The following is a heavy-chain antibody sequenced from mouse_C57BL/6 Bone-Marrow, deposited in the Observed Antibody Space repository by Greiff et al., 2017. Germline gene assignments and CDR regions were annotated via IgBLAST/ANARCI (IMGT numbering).Heavy chain of an antibody. V-gene: IGHV1-59*01. Sequence: VQLQQPGAELVRPGTSVKLSCKASGYTFTSYWMHWVKQRPGQGLEWIGVIDPSDSYTNYNQKFKGKATLTVDTSSSTAYMQLSSLTSEDSAVYYCARSHYYGSVDYWGQGTTLTVSS. D-gene: IGHD1-1*01. CDR1: GYTFTSYW. CDR2: IDPSDSYT. J-gene: IGHJ2*01. CDR3: ARSHYYGSVDY.